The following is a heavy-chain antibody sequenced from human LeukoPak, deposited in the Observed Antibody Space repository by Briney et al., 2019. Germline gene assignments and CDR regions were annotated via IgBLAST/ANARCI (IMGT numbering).Heavy chain of an antibody. V-gene: IGHV3-53*01. CDR2: IYSGGST. D-gene: IGHD3-22*01. J-gene: IGHJ4*02. Sequence: GGSLRLSCAASGFTVSSNYMSWVRQAPGKGLEWVSVIYSGGSTYYADSVKGRFTISRDNSKNTLYLQMNSLRAEDTAVYYCAKPPRLNYYDSSGYGDFFDYWGQGTLVTVSS. CDR1: GFTVSSNY. CDR3: AKPPRLNYYDSSGYGDFFDY.